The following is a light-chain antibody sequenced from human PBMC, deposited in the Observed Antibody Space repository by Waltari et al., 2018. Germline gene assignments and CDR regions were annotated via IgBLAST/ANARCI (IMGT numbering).Light chain of an antibody. CDR2: GNS. CDR3: QSYDSGLSGSV. V-gene: IGLV1-40*01. CDR1: SSNIGAGSD. Sequence: QSVLAQPPSVSGAPGQRVTISCSGSSSNIGAGSDVHWYQHLPGTAPKLLIYGNSQRPPGVPDRFTGSKSGTSASLAITGLQAEDEADYYCQSYDSGLSGSVFGGGTKLTVL. J-gene: IGLJ3*02.